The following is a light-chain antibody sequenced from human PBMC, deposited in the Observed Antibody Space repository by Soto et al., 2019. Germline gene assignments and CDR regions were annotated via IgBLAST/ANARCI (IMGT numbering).Light chain of an antibody. CDR3: MQGLTTPLT. CDR2: LGS. Sequence: DIVLTQSPLSLPVTPGEPASISCRSSQSLLSSNGNNYLDWYLQKPGQSPQVLIYLGSNRASGVLDRFSGRGSGTDFTLKISRVEAEDVGVYYCMQGLTTPLTFGGGTKVEIK. V-gene: IGKV2-28*01. J-gene: IGKJ4*01. CDR1: QSLLSSNGNNY.